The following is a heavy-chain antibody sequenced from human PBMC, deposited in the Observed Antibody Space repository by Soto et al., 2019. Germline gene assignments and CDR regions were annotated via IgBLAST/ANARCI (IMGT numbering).Heavy chain of an antibody. CDR1: GGSISRYY. V-gene: IGHV4-59*01. J-gene: IGHJ4*02. CDR3: ARRPYSGYDYGFDS. Sequence: LXLTCTFSGGSISRYYWSWILQPPGKGLEWIGYIYYSGSTNYNPSLKSRVTISVDTSKNQFSLKLSSVTAADTAVYYCARRPYSGYDYGFDSWGQGTLVTVSS. CDR2: IYYSGST. D-gene: IGHD5-12*01.